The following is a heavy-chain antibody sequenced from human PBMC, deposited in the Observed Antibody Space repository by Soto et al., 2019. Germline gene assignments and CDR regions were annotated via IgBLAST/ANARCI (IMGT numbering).Heavy chain of an antibody. CDR2: IGTAGDT. V-gene: IGHV3-13*01. Sequence: PGGSLRLSCAASGFTFSSYDMHRVRQATGKGLEWVSAIGTAGDTYYPGSVKGRFTISRENAKNSLYLQMNSLRAEDTAVYYCARVLKTADYGGTGLGPYYYYGMDVWGQGTAVTVSS. CDR3: ARVLKTADYGGTGLGPYYYYGMDV. J-gene: IGHJ6*02. CDR1: GFTFSSYD. D-gene: IGHD4-17*01.